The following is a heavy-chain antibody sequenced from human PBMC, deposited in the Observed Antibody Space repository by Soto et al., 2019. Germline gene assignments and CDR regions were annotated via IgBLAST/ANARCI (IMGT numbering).Heavy chain of an antibody. CDR2: IYYSGST. D-gene: IGHD1-1*01. V-gene: IGHV4-59*01. Sequence: SETLSLTCTVSGGSISSYYWSWIRQPPGKGLEWIGYIYYSGSTNYNPSLKSRVTISVDTSKNQFSLKLSSVTAADTAVYYCARELGMVERRYFDLWGRGTLVTVSS. J-gene: IGHJ2*01. CDR1: GGSISSYY. CDR3: ARELGMVERRYFDL.